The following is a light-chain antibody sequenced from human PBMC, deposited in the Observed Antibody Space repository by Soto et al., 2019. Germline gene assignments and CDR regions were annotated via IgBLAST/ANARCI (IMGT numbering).Light chain of an antibody. V-gene: IGKV1-5*01. CDR2: DAS. J-gene: IGKJ1*01. CDR3: QQYNSWTWT. Sequence: DIHMTQSPSTLSASVGDRVTITCRASQSISSWLAWYQQKPGKAPKLLIYDASSLESGVPSRFSGSGSGTEFTLTISSLQPDDFATYYCQQYNSWTWTFGQGTKVEIK. CDR1: QSISSW.